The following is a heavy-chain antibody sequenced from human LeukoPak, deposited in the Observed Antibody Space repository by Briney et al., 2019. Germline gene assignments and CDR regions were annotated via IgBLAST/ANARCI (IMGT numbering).Heavy chain of an antibody. CDR3: ARAGGYSYGYDGY. Sequence: SETLSLTCAVYGGSFSGYYWSWIRQPPGKGLEWIGEINHSGSTNYNPSLKSRVTISVDTSKNQFSLKLSSVTAADTAVYYCARAGGYSYGYDGYWGQGTLVTVSS. D-gene: IGHD5-18*01. CDR1: GGSFSGYY. CDR2: INHSGST. V-gene: IGHV4-34*01. J-gene: IGHJ4*02.